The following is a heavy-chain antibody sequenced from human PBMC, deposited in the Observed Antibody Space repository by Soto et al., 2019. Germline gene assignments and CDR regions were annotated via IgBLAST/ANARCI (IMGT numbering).Heavy chain of an antibody. D-gene: IGHD5-18*01. CDR3: AIHIYPSDTGPNFHYYCDS. Sequence: GESLQISCKGSVYSFAGYWITWVRQKPGKGLEWMGRIDPSDSQTYYSPSFRGHVTISVTKSITTVFLQWSSLRASDTAMYYCAIHIYPSDTGPNFHYYCDSWGQGNPGTVSS. V-gene: IGHV5-10-1*01. CDR1: VYSFAGYW. J-gene: IGHJ4*02. CDR2: IDPSDSQT.